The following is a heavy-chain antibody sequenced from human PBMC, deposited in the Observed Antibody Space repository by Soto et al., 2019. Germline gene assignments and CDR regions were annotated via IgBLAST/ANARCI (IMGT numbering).Heavy chain of an antibody. CDR2: ILPVFDEL. Sequence: QVQLVQSESEVKKPGSSVKVSCKVSGGTFKNYAISWARQAPGQGLEWVDGILPVFDELNYAPKLQGRVTITADEVTSTADLELGSLTSEDTAVYFCARASDTSGYYYWGQGTLVTVSS. D-gene: IGHD3-22*01. J-gene: IGHJ4*02. CDR1: GGTFKNYA. V-gene: IGHV1-69*01. CDR3: ARASDTSGYYY.